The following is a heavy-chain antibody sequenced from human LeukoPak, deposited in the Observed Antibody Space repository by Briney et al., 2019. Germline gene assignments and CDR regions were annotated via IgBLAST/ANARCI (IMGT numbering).Heavy chain of an antibody. CDR3: AKYAYNWNAPDGFDM. J-gene: IGHJ3*02. CDR2: ISSDESRK. CDR1: RFSFRDYD. V-gene: IGHV3-30*18. D-gene: IGHD1-1*01. Sequence: PGKSLRLSCRASRFSFRDYDMHWVRQAPGKGLEWVAVISSDESRKHYGDSVKGRFIISRDNSESTLFLQMNSLRTDDTSVYFCAKYAYNWNAPDGFDMWGQGTMVIVSS.